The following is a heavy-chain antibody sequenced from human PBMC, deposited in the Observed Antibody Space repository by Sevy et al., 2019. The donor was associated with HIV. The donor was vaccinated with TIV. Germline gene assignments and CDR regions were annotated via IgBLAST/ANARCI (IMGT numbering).Heavy chain of an antibody. D-gene: IGHD1-26*01. J-gene: IGHJ4*02. Sequence: GGSLRLSCAASGFTFINYAMSWVRQAPGKGLEGKGLEWVSTVSGGGGGTYYADSVRGRFTISRDSSKNTLYLQVNSLRVEDTAVYYCAKDPSDLSAYWGQGTLVTVSS. CDR1: GFTFINYA. V-gene: IGHV3-23*01. CDR3: AKDPSDLSAY. CDR2: VSGGGGGT.